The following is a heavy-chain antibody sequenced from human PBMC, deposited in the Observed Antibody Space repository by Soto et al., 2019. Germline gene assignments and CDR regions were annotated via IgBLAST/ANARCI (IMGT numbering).Heavy chain of an antibody. V-gene: IGHV1-69*13. Sequence: SLRVSCKAYGSTFSSCAISWVLQSPGQGLEWMGGIIPIFGTANYAQKFQGRVTITADESTSTAYMELSSLRSEDTAVYFCARYCSGGACQYAFDIWGQGTMVTVSS. CDR2: IIPIFGTA. CDR1: GSTFSSCA. D-gene: IGHD2-15*01. J-gene: IGHJ3*02. CDR3: ARYCSGGACQYAFDI.